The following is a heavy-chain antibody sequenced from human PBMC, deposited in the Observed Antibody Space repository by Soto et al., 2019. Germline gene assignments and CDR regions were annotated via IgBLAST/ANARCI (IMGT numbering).Heavy chain of an antibody. CDR1: GYTFTSYG. J-gene: IGHJ3*02. CDR2: ISAYNGNT. CDR3: AIIAPSITIFGVASDAFDI. D-gene: IGHD3-3*01. Sequence: ASVKVSCKASGYTFTSYGISWVRQAPGQGLEWLGWISAYNGNTNYAQKLQGRVTMTTDTSTSTAYMELRSLRSDDTAVYYCAIIAPSITIFGVASDAFDIWGQGTMVTVSS. V-gene: IGHV1-18*01.